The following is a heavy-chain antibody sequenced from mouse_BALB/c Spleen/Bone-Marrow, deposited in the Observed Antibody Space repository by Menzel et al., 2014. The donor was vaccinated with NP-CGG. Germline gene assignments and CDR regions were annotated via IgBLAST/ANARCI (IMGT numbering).Heavy chain of an antibody. J-gene: IGHJ1*01. CDR3: ARDINDGYYWHFDV. V-gene: IGHV7-3*02. D-gene: IGHD2-3*01. CDR1: GVTFTDYY. Sequence: EVKLVESGGGLVQPGGSLRLSCATSGVTFTDYYMSWVRQPPGKALEWLGFIRNKANGHTTEYSASVKGRFAISRDNSQSILYLQMNTLRAEDSATYYCARDINDGYYWHFDVWGAGTTVTVSS. CDR2: IRNKANGHTT.